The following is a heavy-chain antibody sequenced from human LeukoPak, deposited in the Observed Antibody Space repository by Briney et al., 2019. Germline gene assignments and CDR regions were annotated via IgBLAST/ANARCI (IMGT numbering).Heavy chain of an antibody. CDR3: ARGADTGSYGSLVYFDY. CDR1: GYTFTSYG. V-gene: IGHV1-18*01. J-gene: IGHJ4*02. D-gene: IGHD3-16*01. Sequence: ASVKVSCKASGYTFTSYGISWVRQAPGQGLEWMGLISAYSGNTNFAQKLQGRVTMTTDTSTSPAYMELRSLRSDDTAVYFCARGADTGSYGSLVYFDYWGQGTLVTVSS. CDR2: ISAYSGNT.